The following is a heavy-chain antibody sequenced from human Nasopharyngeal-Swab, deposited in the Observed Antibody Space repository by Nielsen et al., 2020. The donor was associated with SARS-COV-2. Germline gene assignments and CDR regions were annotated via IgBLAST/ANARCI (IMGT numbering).Heavy chain of an antibody. CDR3: AMGSAGYLDY. Sequence: WIRQPPGKGLEWIGNISCSGGTYYKPSLKRRVTISVDTSKNQFSLKLSSVTAADTAVYYCAMGSAGYLDYWGQGTLVTVSS. V-gene: IGHV4-39*01. D-gene: IGHD6-13*01. J-gene: IGHJ4*02. CDR2: ISCSGGT.